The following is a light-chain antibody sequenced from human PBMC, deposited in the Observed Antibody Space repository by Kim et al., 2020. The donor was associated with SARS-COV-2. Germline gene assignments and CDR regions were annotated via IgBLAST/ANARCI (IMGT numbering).Light chain of an antibody. V-gene: IGLV2-23*02. J-gene: IGLJ3*02. Sequence: SITISCTGTSSDVGSYNLVAWYQQHPGKAPKLMIYEVSKRPSGVSNRFSGSKSGNTASLTISRLQAEDEADYYCCAYAGSSTFEVFGGGTQLTVL. CDR2: EVS. CDR1: SSDVGSYNL. CDR3: CAYAGSSTFEV.